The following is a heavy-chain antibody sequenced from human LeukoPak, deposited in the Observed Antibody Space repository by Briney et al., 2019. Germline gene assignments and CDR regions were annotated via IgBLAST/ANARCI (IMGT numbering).Heavy chain of an antibody. CDR2: ISYDGSDK. CDR1: GFTFRNYG. J-gene: IGHJ4*02. D-gene: IGHD3-10*01. CDR3: ASLRSGSGTFYNDY. V-gene: IGHV3-30*03. Sequence: GGPLRLTCSASGFTFRNYGKQWARQTPSKGLECVTLISYDGSDKYYADSVKGRFCICRDNSKNTLYLQMNGLRAEDTAVYYCASLRSGSGTFYNDYWGQGTLVTVSS.